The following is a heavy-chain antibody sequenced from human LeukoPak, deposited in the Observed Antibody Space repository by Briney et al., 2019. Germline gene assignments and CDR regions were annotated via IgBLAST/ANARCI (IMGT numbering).Heavy chain of an antibody. CDR1: GLNFSGYA. D-gene: IGHD1-26*01. J-gene: IGHJ4*02. CDR2: ISGATYRT. Sequence: GWSLRLSCGASGLNFSGYAMSWVRQAPGKGLQWVSAISGATYRTYYADSVRGRFTISRDISKNTLYLQMNNLRAEDTAIYYCAKDTFVELSYLHHWGQGTLVTVSS. V-gene: IGHV3-23*01. CDR3: AKDTFVELSYLHH.